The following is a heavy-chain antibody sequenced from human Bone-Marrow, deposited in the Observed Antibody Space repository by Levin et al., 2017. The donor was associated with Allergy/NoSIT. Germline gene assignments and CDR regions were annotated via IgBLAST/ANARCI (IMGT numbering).Heavy chain of an antibody. J-gene: IGHJ4*02. Sequence: KAGGSLRLSCAASGFTFSDYYMSWIRQAPGKGLEWVSHISTSGSTIYHADSVKGRFTISRDNAKNSVYLQMNSLRAEDTAVYYCARESCSGGSCYGGFDYWGQGTLVTVSS. CDR3: ARESCSGGSCYGGFDY. V-gene: IGHV3-11*01. CDR2: ISTSGSTI. CDR1: GFTFSDYY. D-gene: IGHD2-15*01.